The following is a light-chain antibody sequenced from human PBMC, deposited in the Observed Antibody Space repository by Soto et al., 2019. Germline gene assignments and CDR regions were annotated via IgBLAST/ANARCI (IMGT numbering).Light chain of an antibody. J-gene: IGLJ1*01. CDR2: KDS. Sequence: SYELTQAPSVSVSPGQTARITCSGDTLPKQYACWYQQKPGQAPVLVIYKDSERPSGIPERFSGSSSGTTVTLTISGVQAEDEADYYCQSTDSSGNYYVFGSGTKLTVL. CDR3: QSTDSSGNYYV. CDR1: TLPKQY. V-gene: IGLV3-25*02.